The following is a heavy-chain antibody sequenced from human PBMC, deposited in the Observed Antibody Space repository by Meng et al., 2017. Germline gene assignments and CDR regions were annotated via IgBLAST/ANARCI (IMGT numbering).Heavy chain of an antibody. Sequence: SETLSLTCTVSGGSISSSSYYWGWIRQPPGKGLEWIGSIYYSGSTYYNPSLKSRVTISVDTSKNQFSLKLSSVTAADTAVYYCAREEPSAGGGSPSFDYWGQGTLVTSPQ. CDR2: IYYSGST. V-gene: IGHV4-39*07. D-gene: IGHD2-15*01. CDR3: AREEPSAGGGSPSFDY. J-gene: IGHJ4*02. CDR1: GGSISSSSYY.